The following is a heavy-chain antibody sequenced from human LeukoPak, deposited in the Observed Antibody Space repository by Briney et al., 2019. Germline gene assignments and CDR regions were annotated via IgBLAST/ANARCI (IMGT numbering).Heavy chain of an antibody. D-gene: IGHD1-26*01. CDR1: GGSVSSSSNY. CDR3: ASVGGATPFDY. Sequence: SETLSLTCAVSGGSVSSSSNYRRWLRQPPGKGLERIASIYYSGSTYYNPSLKSRVTISVDTSKNQFSLKLSSVTAADTAVYYCASVGGATPFDYWGQGTLGTVSA. CDR2: IYYSGST. J-gene: IGHJ4*02. V-gene: IGHV4-39*07.